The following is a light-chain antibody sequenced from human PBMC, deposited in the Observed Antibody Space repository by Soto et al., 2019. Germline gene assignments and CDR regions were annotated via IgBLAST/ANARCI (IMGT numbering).Light chain of an antibody. Sequence: EILMTQSPATLSVSPGESATLSCRASQNVNNNLAWYQQKPGQAPRLLIYHASTRATGIPARFSGSGSGTEFTLPISSLKSEDFAVYYCQQFDHWPPMFTFGQGTKLEIK. J-gene: IGKJ2*01. V-gene: IGKV3-15*01. CDR3: QQFDHWPPMFT. CDR2: HAS. CDR1: QNVNNN.